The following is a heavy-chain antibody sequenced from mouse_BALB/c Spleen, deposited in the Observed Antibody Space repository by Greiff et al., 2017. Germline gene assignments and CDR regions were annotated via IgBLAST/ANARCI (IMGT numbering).Heavy chain of an antibody. V-gene: IGHV5-2*01. CDR3: ARQGYGNYWYFDV. CDR2: INSDGGST. Sequence: DVMLVESGGGLVQPGESLKLSCESTEYEFPSHDMSWVRKTPEKRLELVAAINSDGGSTYYPDTMERRFIISRDNTKKTLYLQMSSLRAEDTALYYCARQGYGNYWYFDVWGAGTTVTVSS. CDR1: EYEFPSHD. D-gene: IGHD2-1*01. J-gene: IGHJ1*01.